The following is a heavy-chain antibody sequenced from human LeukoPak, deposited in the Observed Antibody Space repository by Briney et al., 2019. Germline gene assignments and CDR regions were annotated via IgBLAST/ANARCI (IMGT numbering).Heavy chain of an antibody. V-gene: IGHV1-69*01. J-gene: IGHJ4*02. CDR3: ARLSTSGVTNDY. CDR1: GGTFSSYA. CDR2: IIPIFGTA. D-gene: IGHD3-10*01. Sequence: ASVKVSCKASGGTFSSYAISWVRQAPGQGLEWMGGIIPIFGTANYAQKFQSRVTITADESTSTAYMELSSLRSEDTAVYYCARLSTSGVTNDYWGQGTLVTVSS.